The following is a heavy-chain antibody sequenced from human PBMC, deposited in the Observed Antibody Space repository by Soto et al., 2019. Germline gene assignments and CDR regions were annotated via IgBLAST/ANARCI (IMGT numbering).Heavy chain of an antibody. CDR1: GGSFSGYY. CDR3: ARGCIAVAGTVRFYWFDP. J-gene: IGHJ5*02. Sequence: QVQLQQWGAGLFKPSETLSLTCAVYGGSFSGYYWSWIRQPPGKGLEWIGEINHSGNTNYNPSLKSRVTISVDTSKNQFSLKLRSVTAADTAVYYCARGCIAVAGTVRFYWFDPWGQGTLVTVSS. CDR2: INHSGNT. V-gene: IGHV4-34*01. D-gene: IGHD6-13*01.